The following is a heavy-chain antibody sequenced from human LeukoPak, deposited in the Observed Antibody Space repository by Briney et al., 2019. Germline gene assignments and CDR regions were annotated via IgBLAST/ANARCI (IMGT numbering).Heavy chain of an antibody. CDR2: ISNSGGNT. D-gene: IGHD6-19*01. Sequence: GGSLRLSCAASGFTFSSYAMSWVRQAPGKGLEWVSSISNSGGNTYYADSVKGRFTISRDNSKNTLYLQMNSLRAEDTAVYYCAKPKAVAGTFDYVDTWGQGTLVTVSS. V-gene: IGHV3-23*01. CDR1: GFTFSSYA. J-gene: IGHJ4*02. CDR3: AKPKAVAGTFDYVDT.